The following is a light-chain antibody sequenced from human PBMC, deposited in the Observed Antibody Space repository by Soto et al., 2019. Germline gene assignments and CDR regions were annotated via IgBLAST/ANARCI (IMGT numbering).Light chain of an antibody. V-gene: IGKV1-12*01. CDR3: QQVNSFPWT. CDR1: QGISSW. Sequence: DIQMTQSPSSVSASVGDRVTITCRASQGISSWLAWFQQKPGKAPKLLIYAASTLQSGVPSRFSGSGSGTDFTLTITSLQPEDLTYYCQQVNSFPWTFGQGTKVDIK. J-gene: IGKJ1*01. CDR2: AAS.